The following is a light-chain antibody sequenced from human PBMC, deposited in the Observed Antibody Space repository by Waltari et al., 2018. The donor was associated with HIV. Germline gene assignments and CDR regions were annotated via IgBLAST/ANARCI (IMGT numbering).Light chain of an antibody. Sequence: QSALTQPASVSGSPGQSITLSCTGTSSDVGGYIYVSWYQQHPGKAPKLMIYDVSNRPSGVSNRFSGSKSGNTASLTISGLQAEDEADYYCSSYTSSSTPWVFGGGTKLTVL. CDR1: SSDVGGYIY. V-gene: IGLV2-14*01. J-gene: IGLJ3*02. CDR3: SSYTSSSTPWV. CDR2: DVS.